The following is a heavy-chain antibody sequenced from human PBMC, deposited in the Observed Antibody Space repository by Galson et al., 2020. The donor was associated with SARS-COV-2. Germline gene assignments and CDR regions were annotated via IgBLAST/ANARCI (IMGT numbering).Heavy chain of an antibody. CDR1: GYTLTVLS. D-gene: IGHD3-3*01. CDR2: FDPEDGET. CDR3: AIPRAFGVVTWFDP. J-gene: IGHJ5*02. V-gene: IGHV1-24*01. Sequence: ASVKVSCKVSGYTLTVLSMHWVRQAPGKGLEWMGGFDPEDGETIYAQKFQGRVTMTEDTSTDTAYMELSSLRSEDTAVYYCAIPRAFGVVTWFDPWGQGTLVTVSS.